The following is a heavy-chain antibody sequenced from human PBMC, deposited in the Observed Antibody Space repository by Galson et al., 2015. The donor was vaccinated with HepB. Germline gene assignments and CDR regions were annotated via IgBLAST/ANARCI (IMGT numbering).Heavy chain of an antibody. CDR2: FDPEDGET. CDR3: ATFHRIRTFPLGGLIATYFFDY. J-gene: IGHJ4*02. CDR1: GYTLTELS. V-gene: IGHV1-24*01. Sequence: SVKVSCKVSGYTLTELSMHWVRQAPGKGLEWMGGFDPEDGETIYAQKFQGRVTMTEDTSTDTAFMELSSLRSEDTAVFYCATFHRIRTFPLGGLIATYFFDYWGQGTLVTVSS. D-gene: IGHD3-16*02.